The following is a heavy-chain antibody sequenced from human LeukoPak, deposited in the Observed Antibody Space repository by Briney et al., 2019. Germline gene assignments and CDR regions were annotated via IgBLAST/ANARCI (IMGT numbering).Heavy chain of an antibody. V-gene: IGHV5-51*01. CDR1: GYNFPSYY. D-gene: IGHD4-23*01. CDR2: IYPGDSVT. CDR3: ARRGADYGGNSGLDY. Sequence: GESLKISCKGSGYNFPSYYIAWVRQMPGKGLEWLGIIYPGDSVTTYSPSFQGQVTMSADKSISTAYLQLRSLKASDTAIYYCARRGADYGGNSGLDYWGQGTLVTVSS. J-gene: IGHJ4*02.